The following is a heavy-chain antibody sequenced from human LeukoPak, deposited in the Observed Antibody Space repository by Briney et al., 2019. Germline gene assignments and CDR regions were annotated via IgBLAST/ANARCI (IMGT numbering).Heavy chain of an antibody. CDR2: IWYDGSNK. J-gene: IGHJ4*02. D-gene: IGHD3-3*01. V-gene: IGHV3-33*01. Sequence: PGGSLRLSCAASGFTFSSYGMHWVRQAPGKGLEWVAVIWYDGSNKYYADSVKGRFTISRDNSKKTLYLQMNSLRAEDTAVYYCARDPMGSYDFWSGYLDYWGQGTLVSVSS. CDR1: GFTFSSYG. CDR3: ARDPMGSYDFWSGYLDY.